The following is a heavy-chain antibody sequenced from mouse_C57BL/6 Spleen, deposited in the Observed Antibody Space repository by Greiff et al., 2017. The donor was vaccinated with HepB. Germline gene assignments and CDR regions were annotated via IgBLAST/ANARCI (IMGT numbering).Heavy chain of an antibody. Sequence: EVQLVESGGGLVKPGGSLKLSCAASGFTFSDYGMHWVRQAPEKGLEWVAYISSGSSTIYYADTVKGRFTISRDNAKNTLFLQMTSLRSEDTAMYYCARRRDGYYEGDFDYWGQGTTLTVSS. V-gene: IGHV5-17*01. CDR1: GFTFSDYG. J-gene: IGHJ2*01. CDR3: ARRRDGYYEGDFDY. CDR2: ISSGSSTI. D-gene: IGHD2-3*01.